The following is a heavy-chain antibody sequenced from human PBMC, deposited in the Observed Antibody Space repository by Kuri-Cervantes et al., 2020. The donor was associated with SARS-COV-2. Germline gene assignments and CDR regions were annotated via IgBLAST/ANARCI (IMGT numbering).Heavy chain of an antibody. CDR1: GFTFSSYG. Sequence: GGSLRLSCAASGFTFSSYGMHWVRQAPGKGLEWVAFIRYDGSNKYYADSVKGRFTISRDNSKNSLYLQMNSLRAEDTAVYYCARDEGPFQTTDIAVAGTTDVGPPTLFDYWGQGTLVTVSS. D-gene: IGHD6-19*01. J-gene: IGHJ4*02. CDR2: IRYDGSNK. V-gene: IGHV3-30*02. CDR3: ARDEGPFQTTDIAVAGTTDVGPPTLFDY.